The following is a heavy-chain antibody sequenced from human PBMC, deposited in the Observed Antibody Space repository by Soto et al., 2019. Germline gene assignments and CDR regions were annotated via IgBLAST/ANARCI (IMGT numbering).Heavy chain of an antibody. J-gene: IGHJ4*02. V-gene: IGHV3-30*18. CDR2: ISYDGNKK. Sequence: ESGGAVVQPGRSLRLSCAASGFTFINHGIHWVRQAPGKGLEWLAVISYDGNKKFYADSVKGRFTISRDNSKSTVFLQLNNLRPADTALYYCAKDRNRVVLSVSGRCDDWGQGTLVTVSS. CDR1: GFTFINHG. D-gene: IGHD3-10*01. CDR3: AKDRNRVVLSVSGRCDD.